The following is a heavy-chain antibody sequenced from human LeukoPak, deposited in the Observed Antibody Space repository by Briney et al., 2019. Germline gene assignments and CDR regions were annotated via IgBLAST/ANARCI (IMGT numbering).Heavy chain of an antibody. CDR2: IYYSGST. CDR3: ARSPPGYYDSSGYYGAHFDY. D-gene: IGHD3-22*01. CDR1: GGSVSSGSYY. V-gene: IGHV4-61*01. J-gene: IGHJ4*02. Sequence: SETLSLTCTVSGGSVSSGSYYWSWIRQPPGKGLEWIGYIYYSGSTNYNPSLKSRVTISVDTSKNQFSLKLSSVTAADTAVYYCARSPPGYYDSSGYYGAHFDYWGQGTLVTVSS.